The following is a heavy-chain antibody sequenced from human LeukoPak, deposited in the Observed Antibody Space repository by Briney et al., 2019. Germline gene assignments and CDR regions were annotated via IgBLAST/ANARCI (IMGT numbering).Heavy chain of an antibody. CDR2: IWYDGSSK. V-gene: IGHV3-30*02. D-gene: IGHD6-19*01. J-gene: IGHJ4*02. CDR1: GFTFSSYG. Sequence: GGSLRLSCAASGFTFSSYGMHWVRQAPGKGLEWVAVIWYDGSSKYYADSVKGRFTISRDNSKNTLYLQMNSRRAEDTAVYYWAKGAAVAGFDYWGQGTGHTVSS. CDR3: AKGAAVAGFDY.